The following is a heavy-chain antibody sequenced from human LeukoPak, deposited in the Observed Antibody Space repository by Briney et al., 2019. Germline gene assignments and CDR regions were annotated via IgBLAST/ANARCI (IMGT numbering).Heavy chain of an antibody. V-gene: IGHV4-59*08. Sequence: PSETLSLTCTVSGGSISSYYWSWIRQPPGKGLEWIGYIYYSGSTNYNPSLKSRVTISVDTSKNQFSLKLSSVTAADTAVYYCASQGRRGYSGYGVVFDYWGQGTLVTVSS. J-gene: IGHJ4*02. D-gene: IGHD5-12*01. CDR2: IYYSGST. CDR3: ASQGRRGYSGYGVVFDY. CDR1: GGSISSYY.